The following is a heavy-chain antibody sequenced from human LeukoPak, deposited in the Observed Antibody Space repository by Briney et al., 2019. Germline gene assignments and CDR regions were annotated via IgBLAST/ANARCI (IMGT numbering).Heavy chain of an antibody. D-gene: IGHD3-10*01. V-gene: IGHV4-59*08. CDR1: GGSFSGYY. Sequence: SETLSLTCAVYGGSFSGYYWSWIRQPPGKGLEWIGYIYYSGSTNYNPSLKSRVTISVDTSKNQFSLKLSSVTAADTAVYYCARFAVGEFFIDYWGQGTLVTVSS. CDR3: ARFAVGEFFIDY. J-gene: IGHJ4*02. CDR2: IYYSGST.